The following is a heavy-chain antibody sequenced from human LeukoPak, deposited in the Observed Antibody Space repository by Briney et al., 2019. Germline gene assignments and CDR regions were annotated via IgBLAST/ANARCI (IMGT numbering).Heavy chain of an antibody. Sequence: GGALRLSCAASGFTFSKYSLSWVRQAPGKGVEWVAAISGSGGSKYYADSVKGRFTISRDNAKNTLYLQMNSLRAEDTAVYYCAHGSMYQLDYWGQGTLVTVSS. CDR1: GFTFSKYS. J-gene: IGHJ4*02. V-gene: IGHV3-23*01. CDR2: ISGSGGSK. D-gene: IGHD2-2*01. CDR3: AHGSMYQLDY.